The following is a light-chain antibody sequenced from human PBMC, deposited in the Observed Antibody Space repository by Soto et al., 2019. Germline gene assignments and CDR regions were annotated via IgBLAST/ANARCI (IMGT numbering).Light chain of an antibody. CDR2: WAS. J-gene: IGKJ4*01. CDR1: QSLFYSPNNKTY. V-gene: IGKV4-1*01. Sequence: DIVMTRSPDSLAVSLGERATINCKSSQSLFYSPNNKTYLAWYQHKAGQSPKLLIYWASNRESGVPDRFSGSGSGTDFTLTISSLQAGDVAVYYCQQYYRVPQLTFGAGTKVEIK. CDR3: QQYYRVPQLT.